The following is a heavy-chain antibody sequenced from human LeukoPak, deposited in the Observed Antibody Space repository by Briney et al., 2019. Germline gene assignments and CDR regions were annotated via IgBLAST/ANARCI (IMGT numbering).Heavy chain of an antibody. CDR1: GGSFSGYY. V-gene: IGHV4-34*01. D-gene: IGHD3-22*01. CDR3: ARGRRLLLRGGFDY. J-gene: IGHJ4*02. CDR2: INHSGST. Sequence: SETLSLTCAVYGGSFSGYYWSWIRQPPGKGLEWIGEINHSGSTNYNPSLKSRVTISVDTSKNQFSLKLSSVTAADTAVYYCARGRRLLLRGGFDYWGQGTLVTVSS.